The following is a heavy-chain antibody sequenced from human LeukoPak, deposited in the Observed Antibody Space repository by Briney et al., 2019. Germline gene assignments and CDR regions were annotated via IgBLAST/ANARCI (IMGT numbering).Heavy chain of an antibody. D-gene: IGHD3-10*01. J-gene: IGHJ4*02. CDR3: ARVTRVRGGYDY. V-gene: IGHV1-69*13. Sequence: SVKVSCKASGCTFISYAIGWVRQAPGQGLEWMGGIIPSFGTANYAQKFQGRVTITADESTSTAYMELSSLRSEDTAVYYCARVTRVRGGYDYWGQGTLVTVSS. CDR2: IIPSFGTA. CDR1: GCTFISYA.